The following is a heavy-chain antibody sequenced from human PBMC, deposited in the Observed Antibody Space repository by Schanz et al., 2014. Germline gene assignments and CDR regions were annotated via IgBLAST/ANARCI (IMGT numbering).Heavy chain of an antibody. J-gene: IGHJ4*02. CDR1: GFSFRTYG. CDR3: AKVDSSWTHFDH. Sequence: QVQLVESGGGVVQPGGSLRLSCSASGFSFRTYGMHWVRQAPGKGLEWLAFIRCDGGDKFYSDSVKGRFTISRDNSKNTLYLQMNSLRTEDTAMYYCAKVDSSWTHFDHWGQGTLVTVSS. CDR2: IRCDGGDK. D-gene: IGHD6-13*01. V-gene: IGHV3-30*02.